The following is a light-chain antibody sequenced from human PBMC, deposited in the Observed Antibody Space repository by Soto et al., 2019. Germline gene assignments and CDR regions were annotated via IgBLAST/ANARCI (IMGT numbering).Light chain of an antibody. Sequence: EIVMTQSPATLSVSPGERATLSCRASQSFSSNLAWYQQKPGQAPRLLIYGASTRATGIPARFSGSGSGTEFTLTISRLQSEDFAVYYCKQYNTWPPVTFGGGTKVEIK. CDR3: KQYNTWPPVT. V-gene: IGKV3-15*01. CDR1: QSFSSN. J-gene: IGKJ4*01. CDR2: GAS.